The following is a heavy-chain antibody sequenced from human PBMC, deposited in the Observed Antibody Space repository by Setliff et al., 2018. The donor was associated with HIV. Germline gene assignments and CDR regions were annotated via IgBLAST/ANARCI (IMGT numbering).Heavy chain of an antibody. J-gene: IGHJ6*03. V-gene: IGHV4-31*03. CDR2: IYSSGTK. Sequence: LSLTCTFSGVTSGDYYWTWIRQHPVKGLEWIGYIYSSGTKYYNPSLKSRLAISLNTSKNQFSLNLKSVTAADAAVYYCARGFCSGGFCHPNFYHYMDVW. D-gene: IGHD2-15*01. CDR3: ARGFCSGGFCHPNFYHYMDV. CDR1: GVTSGDYY.